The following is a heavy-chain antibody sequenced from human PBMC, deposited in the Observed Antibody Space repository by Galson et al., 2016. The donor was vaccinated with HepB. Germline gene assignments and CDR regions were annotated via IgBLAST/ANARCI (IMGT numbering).Heavy chain of an antibody. V-gene: IGHV5-51*01. J-gene: IGHJ6*02. CDR1: GYSFTSYW. CDR3: ARGGIDFWSGYQGHHALDV. Sequence: QSGAEVKKPGESLKISCEGSGYSFTSYWIGWVRQMPGKGLEWMGIIYPGDSDTRYSPSFQGQVTISADKSISTAYLQWSSLKASDTALYYCARGGIDFWSGYQGHHALDVWGQGTTVTVSS. D-gene: IGHD3-3*01. CDR2: IYPGDSDT.